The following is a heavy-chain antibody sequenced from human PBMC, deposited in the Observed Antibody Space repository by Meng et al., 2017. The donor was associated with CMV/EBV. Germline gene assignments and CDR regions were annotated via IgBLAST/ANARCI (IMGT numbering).Heavy chain of an antibody. D-gene: IGHD3-22*01. CDR1: GGSFSGYY. V-gene: IGHV4-34*01. CDR3: ASLSTMIVVEN. Sequence: SETLSLTCAVYGGSFSGYYWSWIRQPPGKGLEWIGEINHSGSTNYNPSLKSRVTISVDTSKNQFSLKLSSVTAADTAMYYCASLSTMIVVENWGQGTLVTVSS. J-gene: IGHJ4*02. CDR2: INHSGST.